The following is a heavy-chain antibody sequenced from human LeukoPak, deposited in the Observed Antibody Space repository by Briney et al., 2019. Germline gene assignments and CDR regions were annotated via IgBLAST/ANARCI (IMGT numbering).Heavy chain of an antibody. J-gene: IGHJ6*02. CDR3: AKDLYSSGWYVGYCYYGLDV. Sequence: GGSLRLSCAASGFTFSSIAMSWVRQAPDKGLEWVSTISGSGGGTYYADSVKGRFTISRDDSKNTLYLQMNSLRADDTAVYYCAKDLYSSGWYVGYCYYGLDVWGQGTTVTVSS. CDR2: ISGSGGGT. V-gene: IGHV3-23*01. CDR1: GFTFSSIA. D-gene: IGHD6-19*01.